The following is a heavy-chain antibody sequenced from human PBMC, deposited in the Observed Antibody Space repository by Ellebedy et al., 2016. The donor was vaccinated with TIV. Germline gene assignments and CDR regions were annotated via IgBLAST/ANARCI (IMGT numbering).Heavy chain of an antibody. J-gene: IGHJ6*02. V-gene: IGHV4-31*03. CDR1: GGSISSDGYY. CDR2: IYYSGST. CDR3: ARCHYDILTGLPSGMDV. Sequence: MPSETLSLTCTVSGGSISSDGYYWSWIRQHPGKGLEWIGYIYYSGSTYYNPSLESRVTISLDTSKNQFSLRLSSVTAADTAVYYCARCHYDILTGLPSGMDVWGQGTTVTVSS. D-gene: IGHD3-9*01.